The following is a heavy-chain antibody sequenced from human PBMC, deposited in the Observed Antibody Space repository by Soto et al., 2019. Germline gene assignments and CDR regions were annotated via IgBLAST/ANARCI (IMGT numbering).Heavy chain of an antibody. CDR2: IGTAGDT. J-gene: IGHJ4*02. Sequence: PGGSLRLSCAASGFTFSSYDMHWVRQATGKGLECVSAIGTAGDTYYPGSVKGRFTISRENAKNSLYLQMNSLRAGDTAVYYCARGPRGVIYFDYWGQGTLVTVSS. V-gene: IGHV3-13*01. CDR1: GFTFSSYD. CDR3: ARGPRGVIYFDY. D-gene: IGHD3-16*01.